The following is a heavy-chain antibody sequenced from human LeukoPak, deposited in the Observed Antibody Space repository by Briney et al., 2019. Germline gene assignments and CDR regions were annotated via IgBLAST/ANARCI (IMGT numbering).Heavy chain of an antibody. D-gene: IGHD3-10*01. CDR1: GGSISSYY. J-gene: IGHJ4*02. CDR2: IYYSGST. Sequence: SETLSLTCTVSGGSISSYYWSWIRQPPGKGLEWIGHIYYSGSTHYSPSLKSRVTISVDTSKNQFSLKLSSVTAADTAVYYCARHVGNSGSGSYLTYFDYWGQGTLVTVSS. CDR3: ARHVGNSGSGSYLTYFDY. V-gene: IGHV4-59*08.